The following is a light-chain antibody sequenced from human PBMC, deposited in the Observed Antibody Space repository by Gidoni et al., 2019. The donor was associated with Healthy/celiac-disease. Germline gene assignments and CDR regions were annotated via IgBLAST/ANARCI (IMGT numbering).Light chain of an antibody. V-gene: IGKV3-11*01. Sequence: EIVLNQSPATLSLSPGERATLSCSASQSGSSYLAWYQQKPGQAPSLLIYDASNTAPGIPATFSGSGSGTAFSLTIISLEPPDFSVYYCYQRSNWPPITFGPGTRLEIK. CDR2: DAS. CDR3: YQRSNWPPIT. J-gene: IGKJ5*01. CDR1: QSGSSY.